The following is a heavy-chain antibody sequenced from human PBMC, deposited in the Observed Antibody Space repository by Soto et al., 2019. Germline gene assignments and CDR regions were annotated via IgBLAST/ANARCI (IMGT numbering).Heavy chain of an antibody. CDR3: ARGTGSSLRDAFDI. Sequence: QVQVVEFGGGVVQPGRSLRLSCAASGFTFSSYAMHWVRQAPGKGLEWVAVISYDGNNKYYADSVKGRFTISRDNSKNTLYLQMTSLRAEDKAVYYCARGTGSSLRDAFDIWGQGTMVTVSS. CDR2: ISYDGNNK. J-gene: IGHJ3*02. CDR1: GFTFSSYA. D-gene: IGHD1-26*01. V-gene: IGHV3-30-3*01.